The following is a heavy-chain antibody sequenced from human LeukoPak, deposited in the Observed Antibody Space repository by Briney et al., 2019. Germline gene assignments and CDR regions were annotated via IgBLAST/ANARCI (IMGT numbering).Heavy chain of an antibody. CDR2: IYTSGST. CDR1: GGSISSYY. D-gene: IGHD3-3*01. Sequence: PSETLSLTCTVDGGSISSYYWSWIRQPAGKGLEWIGRIYTSGSTNYNPSLKSRVTMSVDTSKNQFSLKPSSVTAADTAVYYCARDRLRFLEAMVYYFDYWGQGTLVTVSS. V-gene: IGHV4-4*07. CDR3: ARDRLRFLEAMVYYFDY. J-gene: IGHJ4*02.